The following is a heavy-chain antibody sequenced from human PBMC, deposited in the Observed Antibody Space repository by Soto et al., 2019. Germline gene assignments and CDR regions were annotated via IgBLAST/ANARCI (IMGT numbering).Heavy chain of an antibody. D-gene: IGHD6-6*01. V-gene: IGHV1-69*13. CDR1: GGTFSSYA. CDR3: ARAHPLGAQLVTWFDP. Sequence: GASVKVSCKASGGTFSSYAISWVRQAPGQGLEWMGGIIPIFGTANYAQKFQGRVTITADESTSTAYMELSSLRSEDTAVYYCARAHPLGAQLVTWFDPWGQGTLVTVSS. CDR2: IIPIFGTA. J-gene: IGHJ5*02.